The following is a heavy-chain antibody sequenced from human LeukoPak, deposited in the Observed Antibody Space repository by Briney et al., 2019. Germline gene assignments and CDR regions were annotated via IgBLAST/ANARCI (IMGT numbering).Heavy chain of an antibody. CDR2: FEPEDGET. CDR1: GNTLSELS. Sequence: ASVKVSCKVSGNTLSELSMHWVRQAPGKGLEWMGGFEPEDGETIYAQKFQGRVTITADESTSTAYMELSSLRSEDTAVYYCARDKGAYSGPFDYWGQGTLVTVSS. J-gene: IGHJ4*02. D-gene: IGHD2-15*01. CDR3: ARDKGAYSGPFDY. V-gene: IGHV1-24*01.